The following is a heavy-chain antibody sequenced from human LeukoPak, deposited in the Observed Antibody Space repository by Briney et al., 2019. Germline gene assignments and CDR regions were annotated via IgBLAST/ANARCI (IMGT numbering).Heavy chain of an antibody. V-gene: IGHV4-38-2*01. D-gene: IGHD5-12*01. CDR2: IYHSGST. J-gene: IGHJ4*02. CDR3: ARPVQSGYDYDY. CDR1: GYSISSGYY. Sequence: PSETLSLTCAVSGYSISSGYYWGWIRQPPGKGLEWIGSIYHSGSTYYNPSLKSRVTISVDTSKNQFSLKLSSVTAADTPVYYCARPVQSGYDYDYWGQGTLVSVSS.